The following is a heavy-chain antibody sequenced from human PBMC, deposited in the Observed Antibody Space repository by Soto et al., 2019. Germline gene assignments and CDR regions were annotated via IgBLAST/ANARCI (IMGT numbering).Heavy chain of an antibody. D-gene: IGHD5-18*01. J-gene: IGHJ3*02. Sequence: GESLKISCKGSGYSFSSYWIAWVRQMPGKGLEWMGIIYPGDSDTRYSPSFQGQVTISADKSISTAYLQWSSLKASDSAMYYCARTYNYGYPAPFDIRCQGTVVTVSS. CDR2: IYPGDSDT. CDR1: GYSFSSYW. CDR3: ARTYNYGYPAPFDI. V-gene: IGHV5-51*01.